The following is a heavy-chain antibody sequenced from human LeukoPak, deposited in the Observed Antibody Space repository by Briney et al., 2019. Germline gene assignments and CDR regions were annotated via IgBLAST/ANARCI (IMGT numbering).Heavy chain of an antibody. V-gene: IGHV3-30*02. CDR1: GFTFSSYS. Sequence: PGGSLRLSCAASGFTFSSYSMTWVRQAPGKGLEWVAFIRYDGSNKYYADSVKGRFTISRDNSKNTLYLQMNSLRAEDTAVYYCAKDIEVPAANGYNWFDPWGQGTLVTVSS. CDR3: AKDIEVPAANGYNWFDP. D-gene: IGHD2-2*01. J-gene: IGHJ5*02. CDR2: IRYDGSNK.